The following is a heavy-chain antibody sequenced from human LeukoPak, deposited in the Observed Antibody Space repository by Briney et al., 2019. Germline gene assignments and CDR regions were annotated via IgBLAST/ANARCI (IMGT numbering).Heavy chain of an antibody. V-gene: IGHV4-30-2*01. CDR1: GGSLSSVGSG. CDR3: ARGNLYGSKRNYFDY. Sequence: SESRSLAWAVAGGSLSSVGSGWSWIRQPAGKGLEWTGYSYHSGSTYYNPSLKSRVSISVDRSKNQFSLKLSSVTAADTAVYDCARGNLYGSKRNYFDYWGQGTLVTVSS. J-gene: IGHJ4*02. CDR2: SYHSGST. D-gene: IGHD3-10*01.